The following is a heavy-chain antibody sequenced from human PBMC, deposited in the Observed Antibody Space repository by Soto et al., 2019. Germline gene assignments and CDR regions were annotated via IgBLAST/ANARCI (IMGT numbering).Heavy chain of an antibody. CDR2: TSHDERKI. V-gene: IGHV3-33*01. J-gene: IGHJ4*02. D-gene: IGHD6-19*01. CDR3: ATGRYSNGWYYYDY. Sequence: QVQLVESGGGVVQPGMSLSLSCAASGFTFSDYAMDWVRQAPGKGLEWVALTSHDERKISYADSVKGRFTISRGNSEKTLYLQMYSLSAADTAVYYCATGRYSNGWYYYDYWGQGTLVAVS. CDR1: GFTFSDYA.